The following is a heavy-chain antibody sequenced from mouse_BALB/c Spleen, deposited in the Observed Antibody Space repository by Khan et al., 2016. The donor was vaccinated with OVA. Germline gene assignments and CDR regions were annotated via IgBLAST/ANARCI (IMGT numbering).Heavy chain of an antibody. CDR3: ARGNYYWYYFDY. V-gene: IGHV3-2*02. CDR2: ISYSGGT. Sequence: VQLQQSGPGLVKPSQSLSLTCTVTGYSITSGYAWNWIRQFPGNKLEWLGYISYSGGTSYNTSLKSRISITRDTSKNHFFLQWNSVTTEDTATCYCARGNYYWYYFDYWGQGTTLTVSS. CDR1: GYSITSGYA. D-gene: IGHD1-1*01. J-gene: IGHJ2*01.